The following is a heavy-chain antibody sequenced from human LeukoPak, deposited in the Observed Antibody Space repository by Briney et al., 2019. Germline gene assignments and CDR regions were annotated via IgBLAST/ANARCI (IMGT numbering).Heavy chain of an antibody. CDR3: ARRTWQWLVPHYYFDY. J-gene: IGHJ4*02. Sequence: ASVKVSCKASGYTFTSYGISWVRQAPGQGLEWMGWISAYNGNTNYAQKLQGRVTMTRDTSISTAYMELSRLRSDDTAVYYCARRTWQWLVPHYYFDYWGQGTLVTVSS. D-gene: IGHD6-19*01. CDR2: ISAYNGNT. V-gene: IGHV1-18*01. CDR1: GYTFTSYG.